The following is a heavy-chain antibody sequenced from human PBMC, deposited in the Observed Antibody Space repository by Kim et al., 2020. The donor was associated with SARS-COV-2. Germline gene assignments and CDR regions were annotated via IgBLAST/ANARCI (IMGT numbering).Heavy chain of an antibody. CDR3: VGGGSPNSYYYGMDV. CDR2: IWYDGSNK. V-gene: IGHV3-33*01. D-gene: IGHD2-15*01. Sequence: GGSLRLSCAASGFTFSSYAMHWVRQAPGKGLEWVAVIWYDGSNKNYADSVKGRFTISRDNSKNTLYLQMNSMRAEETAVYYCVGGGSPNSYYYGMDVWGKGTTVTVSS. CDR1: GFTFSSYA. J-gene: IGHJ6*04.